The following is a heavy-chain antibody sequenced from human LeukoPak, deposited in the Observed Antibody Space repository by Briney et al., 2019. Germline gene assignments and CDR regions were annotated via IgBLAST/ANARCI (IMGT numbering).Heavy chain of an antibody. J-gene: IGHJ4*02. CDR1: GFTFSSYG. V-gene: IGHV3-33*06. Sequence: GGSLRLSCAASGFTFSSYGMHWVRQAPGKGLEWLAVIWYDGSNKYYADSVKGRFTISRDNSKNTLYLQMNSLRAEDTAVYYCAKTGAVSYFDYWGQGTLVTVSS. CDR2: IWYDGSNK. D-gene: IGHD1-14*01. CDR3: AKTGAVSYFDY.